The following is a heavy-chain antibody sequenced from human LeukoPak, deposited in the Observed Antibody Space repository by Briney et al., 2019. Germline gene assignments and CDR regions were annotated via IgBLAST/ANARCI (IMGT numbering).Heavy chain of an antibody. Sequence: ASVKVSCKASGYTFTSYYMHWVRQAPGQGLEWMGIINPSGGSTSYTQKLQGRVTMTRDTSTTTVYMELISLRSQDTAVYYCSGHKEGGDYYYFDYWGQGTLVTVSS. J-gene: IGHJ4*02. CDR1: GYTFTSYY. V-gene: IGHV1-46*01. CDR2: INPSGGST. D-gene: IGHD2/OR15-2a*01. CDR3: SGHKEGGDYYYFDY.